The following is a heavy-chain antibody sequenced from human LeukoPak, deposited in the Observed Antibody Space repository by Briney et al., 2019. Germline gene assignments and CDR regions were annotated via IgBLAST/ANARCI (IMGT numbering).Heavy chain of an antibody. CDR1: GFTFSSYE. Sequence: GGSLRLSCAASGFTFSSYEMNWVRQAPGKGLEWVSYISSSGSTIYYADSVKGRFTISRDNAKNSLYLQMNSLRAEDTAVYYCARVECSGVSCWGQGTLVTVSS. V-gene: IGHV3-48*03. J-gene: IGHJ4*02. CDR3: ARVECSGVSC. CDR2: ISSSGSTI. D-gene: IGHD2-15*01.